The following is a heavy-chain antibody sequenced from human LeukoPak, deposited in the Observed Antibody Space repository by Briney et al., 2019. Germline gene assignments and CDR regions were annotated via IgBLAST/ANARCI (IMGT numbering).Heavy chain of an antibody. CDR3: ATWRLEMQPWGTSQM. J-gene: IGHJ4*02. Sequence: GGSMRLSCVASGFTFSNYHMKWLRQAPGKGLEWVSSITTSTGYIYYPYSVRGRFTISRDNAKNSLYLQMSNLRVEDTAVYLCATWRLEMQPWGTSQMWGQRTRVTVSS. D-gene: IGHD3-16*01. V-gene: IGHV3-21*01. CDR2: ITTSTGYI. CDR1: GFTFSNYH.